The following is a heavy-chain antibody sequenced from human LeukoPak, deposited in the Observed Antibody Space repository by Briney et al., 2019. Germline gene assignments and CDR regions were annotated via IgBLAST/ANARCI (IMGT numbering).Heavy chain of an antibody. Sequence: GGSLRLSCAASGFTFSSYSMSWVRQAPGKGLEWVSSISSSSNCIYYTDSVKGRFTISRDNSKNTLYLQMNSLRAEDTAVYYCAKEGRLPYYFDYWGQGTLVTVSS. V-gene: IGHV3-21*01. D-gene: IGHD6-25*01. J-gene: IGHJ4*02. CDR3: AKEGRLPYYFDY. CDR1: GFTFSSYS. CDR2: ISSSSNCI.